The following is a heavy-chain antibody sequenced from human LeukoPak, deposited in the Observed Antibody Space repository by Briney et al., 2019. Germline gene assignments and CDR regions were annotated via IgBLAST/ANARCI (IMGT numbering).Heavy chain of an antibody. Sequence: XXSLTXXVSGGSXSSGGYSWSWIRQPPGKGLEWIGYIYYSGSTYYNPSLKSRVTISVYTSKNQFSLKLSSVTAADTAVYYCARGCGGDCYWTHYYFDYWGQGTLVTVSS. CDR3: ARGCGGDCYWTHYYFDY. J-gene: IGHJ4*02. CDR1: GGSXSSGGYS. CDR2: IYYSGST. V-gene: IGHV4-30-2*05. D-gene: IGHD2-21*02.